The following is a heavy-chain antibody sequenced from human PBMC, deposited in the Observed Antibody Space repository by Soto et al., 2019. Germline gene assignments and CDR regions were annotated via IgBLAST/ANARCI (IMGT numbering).Heavy chain of an antibody. J-gene: IGHJ5*02. CDR1: GDPLHIGGYY. CDR2: LYYTGKT. V-gene: IGHV4-31*03. Sequence: SATLSLTCSVSGDPLHIGGYYWTWIRQRPGEGLEWMGYLYYTGKTYYNPSLESRLTMSVDRSKNQFSLKLNSVTAADTAVYYCGRDLTSNANCIDPWGQGTLVTVSS. CDR3: GRDLTSNANCIDP. D-gene: IGHD2-2*01.